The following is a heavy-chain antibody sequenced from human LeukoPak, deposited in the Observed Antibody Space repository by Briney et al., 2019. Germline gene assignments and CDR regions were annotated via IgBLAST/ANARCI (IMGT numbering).Heavy chain of an antibody. V-gene: IGHV3-11*01. CDR3: ARSGTMTTVVNSY. CDR1: GFIFSDYY. J-gene: IGHJ4*02. Sequence: GGSLRLSCAASGFIFSDYYMSWIRQAPGKGLEWVSYISSSGSTIYYADSVKGRFTISRDNAKNSLYLQMNSLRAEDTAVYYCARSGTMTTVVNSYWGQGTLVTVSS. CDR2: ISSSGSTI. D-gene: IGHD4-23*01.